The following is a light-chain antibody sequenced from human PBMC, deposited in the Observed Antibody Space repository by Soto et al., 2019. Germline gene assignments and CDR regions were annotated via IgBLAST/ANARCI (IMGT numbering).Light chain of an antibody. CDR1: SGHSSYV. CDR3: QTWGTGIQV. J-gene: IGLJ2*01. V-gene: IGLV4-69*01. CDR2: LNSDGSH. Sequence: QLVLTQSPSASASLGASVKLTCTLSSGHSSYVIAWHQQQPEKGPRYLMKLNSDGSHSKGDGIPDRFSGSSSGAERYLTISSLQSDDEADYYCQTWGTGIQVFGGGTKLTVL.